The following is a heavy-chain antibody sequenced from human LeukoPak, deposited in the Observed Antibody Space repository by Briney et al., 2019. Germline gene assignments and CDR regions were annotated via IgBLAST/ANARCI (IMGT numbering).Heavy chain of an antibody. Sequence: GGSLRLSCAASGFTFSSYAMHWVRQAPGKGLEGVTVISYDGSNKYYADSVKGRFTISRDNSKTTLYLQMRSLRAEDTAVYYCAIDVYGSGLRRDAFNIWGQGTMVTASS. V-gene: IGHV3-30-3*01. J-gene: IGHJ3*02. CDR2: ISYDGSNK. CDR3: AIDVYGSGLRRDAFNI. D-gene: IGHD3-10*01. CDR1: GFTFSSYA.